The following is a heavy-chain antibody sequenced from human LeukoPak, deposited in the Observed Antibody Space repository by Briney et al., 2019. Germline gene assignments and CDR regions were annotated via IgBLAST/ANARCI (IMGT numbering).Heavy chain of an antibody. CDR1: GGSISSYY. Sequence: PSETLSLXCTVSGGSISSYYWSWIRQPPGEELEWIGYIYYSGSTNYNPSLKSRVTISVDTSKNQFSLKLSSVTAADTAVYYCARHLVSKSRHNYFDYWGQGTLVTVSS. V-gene: IGHV4-59*01. J-gene: IGHJ4*02. CDR2: IYYSGST. CDR3: ARHLVSKSRHNYFDY. D-gene: IGHD3-9*01.